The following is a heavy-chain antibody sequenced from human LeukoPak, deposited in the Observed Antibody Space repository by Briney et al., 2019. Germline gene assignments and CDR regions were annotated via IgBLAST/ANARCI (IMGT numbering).Heavy chain of an antibody. CDR1: GFTFSSYS. Sequence: GGSLRLSCAASGFTFSSYSMNWVRRAPGKGLEWVSSISSSSTYIYYADSVKGRFTISRDNAKNSLYLQMNSLRVEDTAVYYCARYYCGGDCYQFTNWYFDLWGRGTLVTVSS. CDR2: ISSSSTYI. D-gene: IGHD2-21*02. J-gene: IGHJ2*01. V-gene: IGHV3-21*01. CDR3: ARYYCGGDCYQFTNWYFDL.